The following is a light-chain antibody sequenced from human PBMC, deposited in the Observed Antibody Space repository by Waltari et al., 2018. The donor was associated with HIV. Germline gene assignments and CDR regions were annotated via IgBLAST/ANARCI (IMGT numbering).Light chain of an antibody. CDR3: QQYNSYS. Sequence: DIQMTQSPSTLSASVGDRVTITCRASQSISSWLAWYQQKPGKAPKLLLYKASSLESGVPSRFSGSGSGTEFTLTISSLQPDDFATYYCQQYNSYSFGGGTKVEIK. CDR1: QSISSW. J-gene: IGKJ4*01. V-gene: IGKV1-5*03. CDR2: KAS.